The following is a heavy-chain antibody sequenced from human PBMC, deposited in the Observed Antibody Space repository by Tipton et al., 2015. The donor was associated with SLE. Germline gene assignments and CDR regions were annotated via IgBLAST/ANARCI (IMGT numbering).Heavy chain of an antibody. CDR1: GGSISSGGYY. D-gene: IGHD5-12*01. Sequence: TLSLTCTVSGGSISSGGYYWSWIRQHPGKGLEWIGYIYYSGSTYYNPSLKSRVTISVDTSKNQFSLKLSSVTAADTAVYYCAREGSGYAPSAFDIWGQGTMVTVSS. CDR2: IYYSGST. CDR3: AREGSGYAPSAFDI. J-gene: IGHJ3*02. V-gene: IGHV4-31*03.